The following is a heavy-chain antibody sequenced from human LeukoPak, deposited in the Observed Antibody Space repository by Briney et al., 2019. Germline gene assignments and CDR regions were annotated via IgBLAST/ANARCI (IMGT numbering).Heavy chain of an antibody. V-gene: IGHV3-15*01. CDR1: GFTFSSYG. D-gene: IGHD1-14*01. CDR3: TASPPGGDYFDY. Sequence: GGSLRLSCAASGFTFSSYGMHWVRHAPGKGLEWVGRIKSKTDVGTTDFAAPVKGRFTISRDDSENTLYLQMNSLKTEDTAVYYCTASPPGGDYFDYWGQGTLVTVSS. CDR2: IKSKTDVGTT. J-gene: IGHJ4*02.